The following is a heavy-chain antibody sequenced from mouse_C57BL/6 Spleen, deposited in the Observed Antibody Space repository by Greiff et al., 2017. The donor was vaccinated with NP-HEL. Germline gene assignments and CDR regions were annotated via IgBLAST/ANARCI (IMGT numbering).Heavy chain of an antibody. CDR2: IYPGDGDT. Sequence: QVQLQQSGPELVKPGASVKISCKASGYAFSSSWMHWVKQRPGQGLEWIGRIYPGDGDTNYNGKFKGKATLTADKSSSTAYMQLSSLTSEDSAVYFCARSFITTVVATPFDYWGQGTTLTVSS. J-gene: IGHJ2*01. V-gene: IGHV1-82*01. D-gene: IGHD1-1*01. CDR3: ARSFITTVVATPFDY. CDR1: GYAFSSSW.